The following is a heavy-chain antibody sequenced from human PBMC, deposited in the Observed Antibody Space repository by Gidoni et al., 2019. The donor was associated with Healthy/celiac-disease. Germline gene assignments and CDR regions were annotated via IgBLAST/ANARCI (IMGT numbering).Heavy chain of an antibody. J-gene: IGHJ6*02. CDR2: ISGSGGST. Sequence: EVQLLESGGGLVQPGGSLRLSCAASGFTFSSYAMSWVRQAPGKGLEWVSAISGSGGSTYYADSVKGRFTISRDNSKNTLYLQMNSLRAEDTAVYYCAKDGADYGDYGYYYYGMDVWGQGTTVTVSS. CDR1: GFTFSSYA. CDR3: AKDGADYGDYGYYYYGMDV. V-gene: IGHV3-23*01. D-gene: IGHD4-17*01.